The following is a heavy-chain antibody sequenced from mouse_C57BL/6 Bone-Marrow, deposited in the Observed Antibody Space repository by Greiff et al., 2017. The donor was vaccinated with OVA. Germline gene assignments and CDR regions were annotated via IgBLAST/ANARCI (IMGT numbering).Heavy chain of an antibody. CDR1: GYTFTEYT. Sequence: QVHVKQSGAELVKPGASVKLSCKASGYTFTEYTIHWVKQRSGQGLEWIGWFYPGSGSIKYNENFKDRATLTADKSSSAVYMELSRLTSEDSAVYFSARHEIYPGYFDVWGTGTTVTVSS. CDR2: FYPGSGSI. CDR3: ARHEIYPGYFDV. J-gene: IGHJ1*03. V-gene: IGHV1-62-2*01.